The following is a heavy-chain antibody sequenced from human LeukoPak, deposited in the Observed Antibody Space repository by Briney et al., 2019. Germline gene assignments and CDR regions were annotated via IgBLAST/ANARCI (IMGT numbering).Heavy chain of an antibody. Sequence: ASVKVSCKASGYTFTSYAMHWVRQAPGQRLEWMGWINAGNGNTKYSQKFQGRDTITRDTSASTAYMELSSLRSEDTAVYYCARGYCSSTSCYLDNWFDPWGQGTLVTVSS. D-gene: IGHD2-2*01. CDR2: INAGNGNT. V-gene: IGHV1-3*01. J-gene: IGHJ5*02. CDR1: GYTFTSYA. CDR3: ARGYCSSTSCYLDNWFDP.